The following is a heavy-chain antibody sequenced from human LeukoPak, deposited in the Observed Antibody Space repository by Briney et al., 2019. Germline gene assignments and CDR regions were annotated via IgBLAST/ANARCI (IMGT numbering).Heavy chain of an antibody. Sequence: VASVKVSCKASRYTFTGYYMHWVRQAPGQGLEWMGWINPNSGGTNYAQKFQGWVTMTRDTSISTAYMELSRLRSDDTAVYYCARGYSYGLYYFDYWGQGTLVTVSS. D-gene: IGHD5-18*01. V-gene: IGHV1-2*04. J-gene: IGHJ4*02. CDR3: ARGYSYGLYYFDY. CDR1: RYTFTGYY. CDR2: INPNSGGT.